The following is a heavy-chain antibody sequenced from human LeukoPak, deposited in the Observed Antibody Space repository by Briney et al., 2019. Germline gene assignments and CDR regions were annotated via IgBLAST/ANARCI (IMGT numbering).Heavy chain of an antibody. CDR3: ATELVWKSSSRRGWLDP. CDR1: GYTLTELS. J-gene: IGHJ5*02. Sequence: ASVKVSCKVSGYTLTELSMHWVRQAPGKGLEWMGGFGPEDGETIYAQKFQGRVTMTEDTSTDTAYMELSSLRSEDTAVYYCATELVWKSSSRRGWLDPWGQGTLVTVSS. CDR2: FGPEDGET. V-gene: IGHV1-24*01. D-gene: IGHD2-8*01.